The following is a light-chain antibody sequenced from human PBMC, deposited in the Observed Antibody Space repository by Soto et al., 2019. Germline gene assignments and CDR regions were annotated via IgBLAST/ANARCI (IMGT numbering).Light chain of an antibody. Sequence: EIVLTQSPATLSLSPGERATLSCRASQSISTYLAWYQQKPGQPPRLLIYDASHRATGIPARFGGSGSGTDFTLTISNLEPEDFAVYYCHQRSSWPPTFGGGTKVDIK. CDR1: QSISTY. J-gene: IGKJ4*01. CDR2: DAS. V-gene: IGKV3-11*01. CDR3: HQRSSWPPT.